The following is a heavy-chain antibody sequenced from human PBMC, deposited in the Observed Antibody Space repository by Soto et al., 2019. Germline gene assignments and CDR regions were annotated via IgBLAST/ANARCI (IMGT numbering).Heavy chain of an antibody. Sequence: VQLVQSGAEMKKPGASVKVSCKTSGYTFTSYSINWVRQAPGQGLERMGWISAFNGNTKYAQKVQGRVTMTTDTSTSTAYMELRSLRSDDTAVYYCARDGSTGGYRAAVDIWGQGTMVTVSS. CDR3: ARDGSTGGYRAAVDI. D-gene: IGHD2-8*02. V-gene: IGHV1-18*04. J-gene: IGHJ3*02. CDR1: GYTFTSYS. CDR2: ISAFNGNT.